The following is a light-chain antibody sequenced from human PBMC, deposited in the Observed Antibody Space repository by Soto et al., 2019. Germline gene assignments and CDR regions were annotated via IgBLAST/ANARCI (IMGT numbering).Light chain of an antibody. J-gene: IGKJ1*01. V-gene: IGKV1-5*01. Sequence: IKMTQSPSTLSAYVGDRVTITCRASQSVSDWLAWSQQKPGNPPKLLIYDTSRLESAVPSRFSASGSGTEFTLTISSLQEDEFSTLYCQHYNSNSEAFGQGTKVDIK. CDR3: QHYNSNSEA. CDR1: QSVSDW. CDR2: DTS.